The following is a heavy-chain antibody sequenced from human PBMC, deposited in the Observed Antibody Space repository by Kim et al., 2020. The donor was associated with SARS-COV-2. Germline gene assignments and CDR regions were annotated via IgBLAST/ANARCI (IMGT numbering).Heavy chain of an antibody. D-gene: IGHD1-26*01. CDR3: ARLVGARWPIDY. Sequence: NYNPSLKSRVTISVDTSKNQFSLNLSSVTAADTAVYYCARLVGARWPIDYWGQGTLVTVSS. J-gene: IGHJ4*02. V-gene: IGHV4-59*01.